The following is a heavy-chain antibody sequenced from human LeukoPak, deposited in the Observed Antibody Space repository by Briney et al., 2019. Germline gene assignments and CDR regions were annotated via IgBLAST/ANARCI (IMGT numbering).Heavy chain of an antibody. CDR2: ISGDGSVT. CDR1: GFTFNDYP. V-gene: IGHV3-43*02. J-gene: IGHJ4*02. D-gene: IGHD1-26*01. Sequence: PGGSLRLSCAASGFTFNDYPMHWVRQAPGKGLEWVSLISGDGSVTYYADSVKGRFTISRDNSKNSLYLQMHSLRLEDTAFYYCATGSQPGITFDYWGQGTLVTASS. CDR3: ATGSQPGITFDY.